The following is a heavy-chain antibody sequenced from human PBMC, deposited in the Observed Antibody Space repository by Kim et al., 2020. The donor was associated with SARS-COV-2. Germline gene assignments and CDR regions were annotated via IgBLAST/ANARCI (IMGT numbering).Heavy chain of an antibody. V-gene: IGHV3-15*01. J-gene: IGHJ4*02. CDR3: TTDEAVAAPKWGF. CDR1: GFIFRNAW. Sequence: GGSLRLSCATSGFIFRNAWMAWIRQAPGKGLVWVGLSHRESTGGATDYAASVKGRFTISRDASRATFYLQMNSLKIEDTALYYCTTDEAVAAPKWGFWGQGTLVTVS. CDR2: SHRESTGGAT. D-gene: IGHD6-19*01.